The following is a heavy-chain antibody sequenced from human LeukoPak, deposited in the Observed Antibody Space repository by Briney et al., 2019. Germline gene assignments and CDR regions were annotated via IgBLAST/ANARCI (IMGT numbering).Heavy chain of an antibody. J-gene: IGHJ6*02. CDR3: AREGCGGDCYSYYYYGMDV. CDR1: GFTFSSYS. D-gene: IGHD2-21*02. Sequence: GGSLRLSCAASGFTFSSYSMNWVRQAPGKGLEWVSSISSSSYIYYADSVKGRFTISRDNAKNSLYLQMNSLRAEDTAVYYCAREGCGGDCYSYYYYGMDVWGQGTTVTVSS. V-gene: IGHV3-21*01. CDR2: ISSSSYI.